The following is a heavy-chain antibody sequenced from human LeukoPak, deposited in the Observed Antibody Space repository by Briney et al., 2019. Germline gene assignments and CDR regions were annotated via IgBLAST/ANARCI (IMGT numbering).Heavy chain of an antibody. CDR1: RFTFSSYS. Sequence: GGSLRLSCAASRFTFSSYSMNWARQAPGKGLEWVSAISGSGGSTYYADSVKGRFTISRDNSKNTLYLQMNSLRAEDTAVYYCARGQGYYDSSGYYVWGQGTLVTVSS. D-gene: IGHD3-22*01. J-gene: IGHJ4*02. V-gene: IGHV3-23*01. CDR3: ARGQGYYDSSGYYV. CDR2: ISGSGGST.